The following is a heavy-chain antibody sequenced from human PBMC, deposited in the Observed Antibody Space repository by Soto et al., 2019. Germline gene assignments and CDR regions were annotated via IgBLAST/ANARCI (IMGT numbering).Heavy chain of an antibody. CDR3: AHAYGGTSWPNDAFDV. CDR2: IYWDDDQ. D-gene: IGHD2-21*01. Sequence: QITLKESGPTLVKPTQTLTLTCTFSGFSLTADGVGVGWIRQPTGKALEWLALIYWDDDQRYSPSLKTRLTITKDTSKNQVVVTMTNMDPVDTGTYYCAHAYGGTSWPNDAFDVWGQGTVVTVSS. CDR1: GFSLTADGVG. J-gene: IGHJ3*01. V-gene: IGHV2-5*02.